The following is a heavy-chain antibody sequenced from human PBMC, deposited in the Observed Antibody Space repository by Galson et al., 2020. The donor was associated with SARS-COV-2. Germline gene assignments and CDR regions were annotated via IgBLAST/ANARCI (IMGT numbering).Heavy chain of an antibody. D-gene: IGHD3-22*01. Sequence: SDTLSLTCTVSGGSISSGGYYWSWIRQHPGKGLEWIGYIYYSGSTYYNPSLKSRVTISVDTSKNQFSLKLSSVTAADTAVYYCARGKGPKWLSNGLDAFDIWGQGTMVTVSS. J-gene: IGHJ3*02. V-gene: IGHV4-31*03. CDR1: GGSISSGGYY. CDR2: IYYSGST. CDR3: ARGKGPKWLSNGLDAFDI.